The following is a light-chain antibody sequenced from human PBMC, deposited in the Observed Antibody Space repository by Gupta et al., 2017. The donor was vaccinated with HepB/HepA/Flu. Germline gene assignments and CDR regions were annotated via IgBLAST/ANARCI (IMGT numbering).Light chain of an antibody. CDR1: QDIRND. CDR2: SAF. J-gene: IGKJ1*01. V-gene: IGKV1-17*01. Sequence: EIQMTQSPSSLSASVGERVTITCRASQDIRNDLGWYQQKPGTAPKRLIYSAFSLPSGVPSRISGSGSGTEFTLNISSLQPEDFATEYCLQNKSYPWTFGQGTKVEIK. CDR3: LQNKSYPWT.